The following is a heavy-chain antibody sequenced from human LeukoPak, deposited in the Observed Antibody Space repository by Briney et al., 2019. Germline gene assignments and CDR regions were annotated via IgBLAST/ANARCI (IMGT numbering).Heavy chain of an antibody. D-gene: IGHD3-10*01. Sequence: GGSLILSCAASGFTVSAYAMAWVRQAPGKGLEWVSTIYDDNTYYADSVKGRFAISTDNSKNTLYLQMNSLRVEDTAVYFCAARKVRGVWFYLDYWGQGTLVTVSS. J-gene: IGHJ4*02. CDR3: AARKVRGVWFYLDY. CDR1: GFTVSAYA. CDR2: IYDDNT. V-gene: IGHV3-23*01.